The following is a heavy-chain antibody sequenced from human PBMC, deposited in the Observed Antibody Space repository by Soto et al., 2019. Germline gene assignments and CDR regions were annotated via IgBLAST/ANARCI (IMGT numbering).Heavy chain of an antibody. CDR1: GGSIISTSYY. CDR2: IYYSGRT. V-gene: IGHV4-39*01. Sequence: PSETLSLTCTVSGGSIISTSYYWGWIRQPPGKGLEWIGSIYYSGRTYYNPSLKSRVTISVDTCKNQFSLKLNSVTAADTAVYYCASRGLNGDPFDYWGQGTLVTVSS. CDR3: ASRGLNGDPFDY. D-gene: IGHD4-17*01. J-gene: IGHJ4*02.